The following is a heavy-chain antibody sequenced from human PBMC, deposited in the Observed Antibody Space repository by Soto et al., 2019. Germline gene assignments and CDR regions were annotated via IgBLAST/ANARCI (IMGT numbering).Heavy chain of an antibody. CDR2: IYNSGST. V-gene: IGHV4-30-2*01. CDR1: GGSISSGGYS. Sequence: QLQLQESGSGLVKPSQTLSLTCAGSGGSISSGGYSWSWIRQPPGKGLEWIGYIYNSGSTSYNPSLKSRVTLSVDRSKNQFSRKLSSVTAADTAVYYCAAGGGLPRYYWGQGTLVTVSS. D-gene: IGHD5-12*01. J-gene: IGHJ4*02. CDR3: AAGGGLPRYY.